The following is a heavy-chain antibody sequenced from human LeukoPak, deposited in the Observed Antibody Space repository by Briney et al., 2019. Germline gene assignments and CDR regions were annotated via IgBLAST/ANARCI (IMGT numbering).Heavy chain of an antibody. Sequence: TSETLSLTCTVSGGSISSGSHYWGWIRQPPGQGLEWIGSIYYSGNTFYNPSLKSPVTMSVDTSKNQFSLNLSSVTAADTAVYHCARHGGYYGSGNYAYIDFWGQGSLVTVSS. CDR2: IYYSGNT. CDR1: GGSISSGSHY. CDR3: ARHGGYYGSGNYAYIDF. J-gene: IGHJ4*02. V-gene: IGHV4-39*01. D-gene: IGHD3-10*01.